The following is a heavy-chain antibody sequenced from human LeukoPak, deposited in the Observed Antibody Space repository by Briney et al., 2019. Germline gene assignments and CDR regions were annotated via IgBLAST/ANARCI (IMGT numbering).Heavy chain of an antibody. CDR1: GFTFSSYA. CDR3: ARDPRGGYHY. J-gene: IGHJ4*02. D-gene: IGHD3-10*01. V-gene: IGHV3-30-3*01. CDR2: ISYDGSNK. Sequence: KPGGSLRLSCAASGFTFSSYAMHWVRQAPGKGLEWVAVISYDGSNKYYADSVKGRFTISRDNSKNTLYLQMNSLRAEDTAVYYCARDPRGGYHYWGQGTLVTVSS.